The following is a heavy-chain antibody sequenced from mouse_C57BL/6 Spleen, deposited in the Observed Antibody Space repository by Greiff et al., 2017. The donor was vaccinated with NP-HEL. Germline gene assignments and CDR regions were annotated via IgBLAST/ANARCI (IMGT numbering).Heavy chain of an antibody. CDR2: ISDGGSYT. J-gene: IGHJ1*03. Sequence: EVQLVESGGGLVKPGGSLKLSCAASGFTFSSYAMSWVRQTPEKRLEWVATISDGGSYTYYPDNVKGRFTISRDNAKNNLYLQMSHLKSEDTAMYYCARWDDYDDWYFDVWGTGTTVTVSS. CDR3: ARWDDYDDWYFDV. D-gene: IGHD2-4*01. CDR1: GFTFSSYA. V-gene: IGHV5-4*01.